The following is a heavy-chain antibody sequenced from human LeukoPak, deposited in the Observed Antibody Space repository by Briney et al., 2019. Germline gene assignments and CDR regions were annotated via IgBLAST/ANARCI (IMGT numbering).Heavy chain of an antibody. J-gene: IGHJ6*03. CDR1: GYTCISYD. D-gene: IGHD2-2*01. CDR3: ARDCSSTSCYVYYMDV. CDR2: MNPNSGNT. V-gene: IGHV1-8*01. Sequence: GASVKVSCKASGYTCISYDINWVRQATGQGLEWMGWMNPNSGNTGYAQKFQGRVTMTRNTSISTAYMELSSLRSEDTAVYYCARDCSSTSCYVYYMDVWGKGTTVTVSS.